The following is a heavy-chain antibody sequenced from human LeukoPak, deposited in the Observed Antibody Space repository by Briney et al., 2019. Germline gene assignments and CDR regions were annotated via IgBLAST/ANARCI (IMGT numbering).Heavy chain of an antibody. D-gene: IGHD2-2*02. J-gene: IGHJ6*03. V-gene: IGHV3-21*01. CDR1: GCTFSSYS. Sequence: GGSLRLSCAASGCTFSSYSMNWVRQAPGKGLEWVSSISSSSSYIYYADSVKGRFTISRDNAKNSLYLQMNSLRAEDTAVYYCARGIPAAIQDYYYYYYMDVWGKGTTVTVSS. CDR2: ISSSSSYI. CDR3: ARGIPAAIQDYYYYYYMDV.